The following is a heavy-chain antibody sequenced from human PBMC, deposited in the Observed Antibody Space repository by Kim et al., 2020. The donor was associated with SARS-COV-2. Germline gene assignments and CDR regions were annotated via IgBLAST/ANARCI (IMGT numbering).Heavy chain of an antibody. CDR2: MNPNSGNT. Sequence: ASVKVSCKASGYTFTSYDINWVRQATGQGLEWMGWMNPNSGNTGYAQKFQGRVTMTRNTSISTAYMELSSLRSEDTAVYYCARGPVLRFLAWLQLDDYYYGMDVWGQGTTVTVSS. CDR3: ARGPVLRFLAWLQLDDYYYGMDV. V-gene: IGHV1-8*01. D-gene: IGHD3-3*01. CDR1: GYTFTSYD. J-gene: IGHJ6*02.